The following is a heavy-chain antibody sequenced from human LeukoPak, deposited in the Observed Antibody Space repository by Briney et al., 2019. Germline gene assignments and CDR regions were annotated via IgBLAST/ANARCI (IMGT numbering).Heavy chain of an antibody. CDR3: ARTIRGY. CDR1: GFTFSNYW. CDR2: IKEDGSEK. D-gene: IGHD3-10*01. V-gene: IGHV3-7*01. J-gene: IGHJ4*02. Sequence: GGSLRLSCAASGFTFSNYWMSWVRLAPGKGLEWVANIKEDGSEKYYVDSVKGRFTISRDNAKNSLYLQMNSLRAEDTAVYYCARTIRGYWGQGTLATVSS.